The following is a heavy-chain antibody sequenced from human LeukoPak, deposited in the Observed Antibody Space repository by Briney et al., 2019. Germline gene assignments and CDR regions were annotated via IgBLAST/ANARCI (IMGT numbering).Heavy chain of an antibody. Sequence: GGSLRLSCAASGFTFSSYTIHWVRQAPGKGLEWVAIISYDGSNKYYADSVKGRFTISRDNSKNTLYLQMNSLRAEDTAVYYCARWDIWGQGTMVTVSS. CDR2: ISYDGSNK. V-gene: IGHV3-30*01. J-gene: IGHJ3*02. CDR3: ARWDI. CDR1: GFTFSSYT.